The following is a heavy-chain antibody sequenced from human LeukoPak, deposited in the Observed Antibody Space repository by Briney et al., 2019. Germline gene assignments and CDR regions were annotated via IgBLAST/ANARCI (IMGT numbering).Heavy chain of an antibody. J-gene: IGHJ4*02. D-gene: IGHD5-12*01. CDR2: IVPIFGTP. CDR3: ARGGILATPLDY. V-gene: IGHV1-69*13. CDR1: GGIFSRHA. Sequence: GASVKVSCKASGGIFSRHAISWVRQAPGQGLEWMGGIVPIFGTPNYAQKFQGRLTITADESTSTAYMGLSSLRSEDTALYFCARGGILATPLDYWGQGTLVTVSS.